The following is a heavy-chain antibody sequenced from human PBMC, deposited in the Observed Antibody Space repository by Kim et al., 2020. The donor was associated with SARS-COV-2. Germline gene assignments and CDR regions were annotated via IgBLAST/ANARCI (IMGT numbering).Heavy chain of an antibody. D-gene: IGHD3-16*01. Sequence: SETLSLTCSVSGGSITSGNYYWTWIRQRPGQGLEWLGYIYRVGTAYYNPSLESRVSISVDTSKNQFSLKMSSVTAANTAVYFCARDLATSNVSRDNWGQ. CDR1: GGSITSGNYY. CDR3: ARDLATSNVSRDN. CDR2: IYRVGTA. V-gene: IGHV4-31*03. J-gene: IGHJ3*02.